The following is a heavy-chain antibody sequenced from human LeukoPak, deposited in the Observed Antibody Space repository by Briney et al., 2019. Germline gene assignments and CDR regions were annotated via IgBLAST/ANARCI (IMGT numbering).Heavy chain of an antibody. CDR2: ISYDGSNK. V-gene: IGHV3-30-3*01. CDR1: GFTFSSYA. Sequence: PGGSLRLSCAASGFTFSSYAMHWVRQAPGKGLELVAVISYDGSNKYYADSVKGRFTISRDNSKNTLYLQMNSLRAEDTAVYYCARVPSVAGPGDYWGQGTLVTVSS. CDR3: ARVPSVAGPGDY. J-gene: IGHJ4*02. D-gene: IGHD6-19*01.